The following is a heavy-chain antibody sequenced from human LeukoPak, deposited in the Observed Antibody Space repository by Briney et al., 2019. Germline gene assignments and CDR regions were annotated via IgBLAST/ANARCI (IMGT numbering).Heavy chain of an antibody. CDR3: ARDYLMGGTTGKAFDI. Sequence: GGSLRLSCAASGFTFSSYAIHWVRQAPGKGLEWVAVISYDGSNKYYADSVKGRFTISRDNSKNTPYLQMNSLRAEDTAVYYCARDYLMGGTTGKAFDIWGQGTMVTISS. CDR2: ISYDGSNK. J-gene: IGHJ3*02. V-gene: IGHV3-30-3*01. D-gene: IGHD1-26*01. CDR1: GFTFSSYA.